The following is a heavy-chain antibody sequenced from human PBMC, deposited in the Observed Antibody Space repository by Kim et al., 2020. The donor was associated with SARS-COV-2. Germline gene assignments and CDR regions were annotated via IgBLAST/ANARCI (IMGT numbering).Heavy chain of an antibody. V-gene: IGHV4-39*01. CDR3: ARLSSSSVAFDY. D-gene: IGHD3-22*01. CDR2: IYYSGST. CDR1: GGSISSSSYY. Sequence: SETLSLTCTVSGGSISSSSYYWGWIRQPPGKGLEWIGSIYYSGSTYYNPSLKSRVTISVDTSKNQFSLKLSSVTAADTAVYYCARLSSSSVAFDYWGQGT. J-gene: IGHJ4*02.